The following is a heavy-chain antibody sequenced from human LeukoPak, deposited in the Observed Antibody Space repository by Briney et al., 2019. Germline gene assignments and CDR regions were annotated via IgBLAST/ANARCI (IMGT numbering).Heavy chain of an antibody. J-gene: IGHJ4*02. D-gene: IGHD1-26*01. Sequence: ASVKVSCEVSGYTLTELSMHWVRQAPGKGLEWMGGFDPEDGETIYAQKFQGRVTMTEDTSTDTAYMELSSLRSEDTAVYYCATAGGKMGATTAAFDYWGQGTLVTVSS. CDR3: ATAGGKMGATTAAFDY. V-gene: IGHV1-24*01. CDR1: GYTLTELS. CDR2: FDPEDGET.